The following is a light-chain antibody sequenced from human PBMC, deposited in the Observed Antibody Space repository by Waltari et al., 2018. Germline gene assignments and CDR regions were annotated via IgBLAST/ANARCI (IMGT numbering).Light chain of an antibody. Sequence: QSALTQPASVSGSPGQSITISCTGTNSDVGGYKYVSWYQQHPGKAPKLIIYDVTKRPSGVSNRCSGSKAGNTAALTVVGLQAEYEADYFCCSYAGSATFYVFGTGTKVTVL. CDR1: NSDVGGYKY. V-gene: IGLV2-23*02. CDR2: DVT. J-gene: IGLJ1*01. CDR3: CSYAGSATFYV.